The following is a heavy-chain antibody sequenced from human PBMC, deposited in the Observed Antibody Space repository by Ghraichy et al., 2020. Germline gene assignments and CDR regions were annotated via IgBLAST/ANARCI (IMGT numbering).Heavy chain of an antibody. CDR3: ARDHATVTMEFYYYYYMDV. Sequence: GGSLRLSCAASGFTFSSYWMSWVRQAPGKGLEWVANIKQDGSEKYYVDSVKGRFTISRDNAKNSLYLQMNSLRAEDTAVYYCARDHATVTMEFYYYYYMDVWGKGTTVTVSS. D-gene: IGHD4-17*01. J-gene: IGHJ6*03. V-gene: IGHV3-7*03. CDR2: IKQDGSEK. CDR1: GFTFSSYW.